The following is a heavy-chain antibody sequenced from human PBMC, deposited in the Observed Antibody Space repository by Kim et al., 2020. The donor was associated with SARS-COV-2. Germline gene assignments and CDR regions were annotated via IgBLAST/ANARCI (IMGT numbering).Heavy chain of an antibody. Sequence: ASVKVSCKASGYTFTSYYMHWVRQAPGQGLEWMGIINPSGGSTSYAQKFQGRVTMTRDTSTSTVYMELSSLRSEDTAVYYCAVDTYYYDTHDAFDIWGQGTMVTVSS. CDR1: GYTFTSYY. J-gene: IGHJ3*02. CDR3: AVDTYYYDTHDAFDI. V-gene: IGHV1-46*01. CDR2: INPSGGST. D-gene: IGHD3-22*01.